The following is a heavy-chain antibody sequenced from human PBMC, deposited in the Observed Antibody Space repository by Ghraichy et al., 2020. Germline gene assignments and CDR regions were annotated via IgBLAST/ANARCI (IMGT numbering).Heavy chain of an antibody. J-gene: IGHJ6*02. V-gene: IGHV4-34*01. CDR2: INHSGST. CDR3: ARHRIGYYYYYYGMDV. Sequence: TLSLTCAVYGGSFSGYYWSWIRQPPGKGLEWIGEINHSGSTNYNPSLKSRVTISVDTSKNQFSLKLSSVTAADTAVYYCARHRIGYYYYYYGMDVWGQGTTVTVSS. CDR1: GGSFSGYY. D-gene: IGHD3-16*01.